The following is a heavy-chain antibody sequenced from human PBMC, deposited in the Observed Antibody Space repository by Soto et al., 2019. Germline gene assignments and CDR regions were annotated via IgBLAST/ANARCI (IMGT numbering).Heavy chain of an antibody. J-gene: IGHJ4*02. CDR1: GGSLSGYY. D-gene: IGHD5-12*01. CDR3: ARGQEGVVATH. Sequence: QVQLQQWGAGLLKPSETLSLTCAVNGGSLSGYYWSWIRQPPGQGLEWIGEIKDGGRTNSSPSLKSCAPISSDTSNNQFPLRLYSVTAADTGVYYCARGQEGVVATHWDQGTLVTVSS. V-gene: IGHV4-34*01. CDR2: IKDGGRT.